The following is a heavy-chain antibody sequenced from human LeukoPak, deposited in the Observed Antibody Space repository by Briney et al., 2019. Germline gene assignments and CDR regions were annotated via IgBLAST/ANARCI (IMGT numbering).Heavy chain of an antibody. Sequence: SVKVSCKASGGTFSSYAISWVRKAPGQGLEWMGRIIPILGIANYAQKFQGRVTITADKSTSTAYMELSSLRSEDTAVYYCASSDPGYCSGGSCYLFDYWGQGTLVTVSS. CDR1: GGTFSSYA. CDR2: IIPILGIA. CDR3: ASSDPGYCSGGSCYLFDY. V-gene: IGHV1-69*04. J-gene: IGHJ4*02. D-gene: IGHD2-15*01.